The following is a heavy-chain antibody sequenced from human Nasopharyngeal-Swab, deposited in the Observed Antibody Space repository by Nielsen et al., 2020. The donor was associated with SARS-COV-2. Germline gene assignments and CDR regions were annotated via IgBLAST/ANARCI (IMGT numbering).Heavy chain of an antibody. CDR2: IYYSGST. J-gene: IGHJ3*02. Sequence: SETLSLTCTVSGGSISSGGYYWSWVRQHPGKGLEWIGYIYYSGSTYYNPSLKSRVTISVDTSKNQFSLKLSSVTAADTAVYYCAREFSYYDFWSGYLVSSRAFEIWGQGTMVTVSS. V-gene: IGHV4-31*03. D-gene: IGHD3-3*01. CDR3: AREFSYYDFWSGYLVSSRAFEI. CDR1: GGSISSGGYY.